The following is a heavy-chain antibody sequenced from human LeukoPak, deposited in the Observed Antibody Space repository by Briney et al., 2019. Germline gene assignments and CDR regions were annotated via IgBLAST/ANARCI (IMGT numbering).Heavy chain of an antibody. Sequence: SSETLSLTCAVSGGSISSSNWWSWVRQPPGKGLEWIGEINHSGSTNYNPSLKSRVTISVDTSKNQFSLKLSSVTAADTAVYYCARAPSGSYFDYWGQGTLVTVSS. CDR1: GGSISSSNW. D-gene: IGHD1-26*01. V-gene: IGHV4-4*02. CDR3: ARAPSGSYFDY. CDR2: INHSGST. J-gene: IGHJ4*02.